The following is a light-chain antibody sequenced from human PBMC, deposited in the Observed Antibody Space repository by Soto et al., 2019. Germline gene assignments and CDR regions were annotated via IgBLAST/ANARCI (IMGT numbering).Light chain of an antibody. V-gene: IGKV4-1*01. CDR2: WAS. Sequence: DIVMTQSPDSLAVSLGERATINCKSSQSVLYSSNNKNFLAWYQQKPGQPPKLLIYWASARDSGVPDRFSGSGSGTDFTLTISSLQDEDVAVYYCQQYSGTPWTFGKGTKVEIK. CDR1: QSVLYSSNNKNF. CDR3: QQYSGTPWT. J-gene: IGKJ1*01.